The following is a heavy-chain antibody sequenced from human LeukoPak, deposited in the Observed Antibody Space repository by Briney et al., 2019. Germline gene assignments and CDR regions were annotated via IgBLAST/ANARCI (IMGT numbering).Heavy chain of an antibody. CDR2: IYHSGST. V-gene: IGHV4-39*01. Sequence: PSETLSLTCTVSGDSISRSSYWGWIRQSPGKGLEWIGTIYHSGSTYYNPSLKSRVTMSADTSTNQLSLRLRSVTAADTAVYYCAGTLGYCSGTSCHAPCDPW. CDR3: AGTLGYCSGTSCHAPCDP. CDR1: GDSISRSSY. J-gene: IGHJ5*02. D-gene: IGHD2-2*03.